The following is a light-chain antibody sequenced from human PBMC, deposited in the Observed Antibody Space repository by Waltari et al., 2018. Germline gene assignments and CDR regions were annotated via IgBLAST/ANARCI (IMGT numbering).Light chain of an antibody. CDR2: RVS. J-gene: IGKJ1*01. V-gene: IGKV2-30*01. CDR3: MQGTHWPWT. Sequence: DVVMTQSPHSLPVALGQPASIPCKSSQGLVSSGGNTILNWFQQRPGQSPRRLIYRVSNRDSGVPDRFSGSGSGTDFTLKISRVEAEDVGIYYCMQGTHWPWTFGQGTKVEFK. CDR1: QGLVSSGGNTI.